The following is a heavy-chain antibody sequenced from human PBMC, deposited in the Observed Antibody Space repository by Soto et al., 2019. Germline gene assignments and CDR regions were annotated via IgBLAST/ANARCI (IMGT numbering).Heavy chain of an antibody. J-gene: IGHJ3*02. D-gene: IGHD1-7*01. V-gene: IGHV1-18*04. Sequence: QVQLVQSGAEVKKPGASVKVSCKASGYTFTSYGISWVRQAPGQGLEWMGWISAYNGNTNYAQKLQGRVTMTTDTSTCTAYMQLRSLRSDDTAVYYCGRDGSSNGNYEAFDIWGQGTMVTVSS. CDR3: GRDGSSNGNYEAFDI. CDR1: GYTFTSYG. CDR2: ISAYNGNT.